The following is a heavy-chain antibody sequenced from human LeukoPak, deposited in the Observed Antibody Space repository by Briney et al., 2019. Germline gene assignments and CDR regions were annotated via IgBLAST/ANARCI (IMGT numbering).Heavy chain of an antibody. D-gene: IGHD3-10*01. CDR3: ARTYYYGSGSYPFDY. V-gene: IGHV5-51*01. Sequence: PGESLKISCKGSGYSLTSYWIGWVRQMPGKGLEWMGIIYPGDSDTRYSPSFQGQVTISADKSISTAYLQWSSLKASDTAMYYCARTYYYGSGSYPFDYWGQGTLVTVFS. CDR2: IYPGDSDT. CDR1: GYSLTSYW. J-gene: IGHJ4*02.